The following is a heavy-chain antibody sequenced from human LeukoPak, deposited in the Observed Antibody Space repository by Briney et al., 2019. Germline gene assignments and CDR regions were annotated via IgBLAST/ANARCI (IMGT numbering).Heavy chain of an antibody. D-gene: IGHD6-13*01. CDR3: ASRESYSSSWYRRMGGMDV. CDR1: GGSISSSSYY. CDR2: IYYSGST. J-gene: IGHJ6*04. V-gene: IGHV4-39*01. Sequence: SETLSLTCTVSGGSISSSSYYWGWIRQPPGKGLEWIGSIYYSGSTYYNPSLKSRVTISVDTSKNQFSLKLSSVTAADTAVYYCASRESYSSSWYRRMGGMDVWGKGTTVTVSS.